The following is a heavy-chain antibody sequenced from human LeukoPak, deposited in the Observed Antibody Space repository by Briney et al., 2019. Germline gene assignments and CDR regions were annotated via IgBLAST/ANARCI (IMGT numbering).Heavy chain of an antibody. Sequence: SVKVSCKASGGTFSSYAISWVRQAPGQGLEWMGRIIPIFGTANYAQKFQGRVTITTDESTSTAYMELSSLRSEDTSVYYCARDRSSGWNLFDYWGQGTLVTVTS. D-gene: IGHD6-19*01. CDR2: IIPIFGTA. CDR1: GGTFSSYA. V-gene: IGHV1-69*05. J-gene: IGHJ4*02. CDR3: ARDRSSGWNLFDY.